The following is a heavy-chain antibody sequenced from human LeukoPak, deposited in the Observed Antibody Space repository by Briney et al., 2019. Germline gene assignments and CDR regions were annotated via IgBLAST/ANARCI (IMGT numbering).Heavy chain of an antibody. CDR2: IYYSGST. Sequence: SETLSLTCTVSGGSISSSSYYWGWIRQPPGKGLEWIGSIYYSGSTYYNPSLKSRVTISVDTSKNQFSLKLSSVTAADTAVYYCARGPIPYAFDIWGQGTMVSVSS. CDR1: GGSISSSSYY. V-gene: IGHV4-39*07. J-gene: IGHJ3*02. CDR3: ARGPIPYAFDI.